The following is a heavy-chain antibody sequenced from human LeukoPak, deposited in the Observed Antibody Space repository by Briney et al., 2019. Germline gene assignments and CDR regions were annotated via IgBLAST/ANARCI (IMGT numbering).Heavy chain of an antibody. CDR2: INSDGRIT. Sequence: GGSLRLSCAASGFTFSAYCMHWVRQAPGKGLVGVSRINSDGRITSYADSVKGRFTISRDNDKNTLYLQMNRMRAEDTAVYYCARVRWGGLYYFDSWGQGTLVTVCS. J-gene: IGHJ4*02. CDR1: GFTFSAYC. D-gene: IGHD3-16*01. CDR3: ARVRWGGLYYFDS. V-gene: IGHV3-74*01.